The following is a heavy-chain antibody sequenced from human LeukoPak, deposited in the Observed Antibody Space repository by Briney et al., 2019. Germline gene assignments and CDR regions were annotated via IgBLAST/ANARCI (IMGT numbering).Heavy chain of an antibody. J-gene: IGHJ4*02. CDR1: GYTFTGYY. CDR2: INPNSGGT. Sequence: GASVKVSCKASGYTFTGYYMHGVRQAPGQGLEWMGWINPNSGGTNYAQKFQGRVTMTRDTSISTAYMELSRLRSDDTAVYYCARADVSYYYGSGSYWYYFDYWGQGTLVTVSS. CDR3: ARADVSYYYGSGSYWYYFDY. V-gene: IGHV1-2*02. D-gene: IGHD3-10*01.